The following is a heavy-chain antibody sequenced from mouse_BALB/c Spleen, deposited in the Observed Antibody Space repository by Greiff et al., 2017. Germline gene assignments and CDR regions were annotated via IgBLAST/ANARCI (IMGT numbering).Heavy chain of an antibody. CDR3: ARRGYGYVFDY. J-gene: IGHJ2*01. V-gene: IGHV3-2*02. Sequence: EVKLQESGPGLVKPSQSLSLTCTVTGYSITSDYAWTWIRQFPGNKLEWMGYISYSGSTSYNPSLKSRISITRDTSKNQFFLQLNSVTTEDTATYYCARRGYGYVFDYWGQGTTLTVSS. CDR1: GYSITSDYA. CDR2: ISYSGST. D-gene: IGHD1-2*01.